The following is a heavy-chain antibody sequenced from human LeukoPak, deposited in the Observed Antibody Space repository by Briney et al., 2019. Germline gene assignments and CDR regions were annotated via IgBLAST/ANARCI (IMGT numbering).Heavy chain of an antibody. CDR2: IIPIFGTA. J-gene: IGHJ4*02. CDR1: GGTFSSYA. D-gene: IGHD5-24*01. V-gene: IGHV1-69*05. CDR3: ASTRANPIPNRWLFDY. Sequence: GASVKVSCKASGGTFSSYAISWVRQAPGQGLEWMGRIIPIFGTANYAQKFQGRVTITTDESTSTAYMELSSLRSEDTAVYYCASTRANPIPNRWLFDYWGQGTLVTVSS.